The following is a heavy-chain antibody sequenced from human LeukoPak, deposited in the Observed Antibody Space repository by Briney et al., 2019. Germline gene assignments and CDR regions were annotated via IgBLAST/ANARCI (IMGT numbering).Heavy chain of an antibody. Sequence: PSETLSLTCTVSGGSISRSTYYWGWIRQPPGKGLEWIGSIYYSGSTYYNLSLKSRVTISGDTSMNHFSLKLSSVTAADTALYYCATSYDYGDCRSINFDNWGQGTLVTVSS. V-gene: IGHV4-39*02. CDR1: GGSISRSTYY. CDR3: ATSYDYGDCRSINFDN. D-gene: IGHD4-17*01. CDR2: IYYSGST. J-gene: IGHJ4*02.